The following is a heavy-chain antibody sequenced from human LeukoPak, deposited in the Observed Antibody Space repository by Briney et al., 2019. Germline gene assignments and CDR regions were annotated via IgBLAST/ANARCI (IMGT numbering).Heavy chain of an antibody. Sequence: VASVKVSCKASGGTFSSYAISWVRQAPGQGLEWMGGIIPIFGTANYAQKFQGRVTITTDESTSTAYMELSSLRSEDTAVYYCASSPLRYNWNFAHLNYMDVWGKGTTVTVSS. CDR2: IIPIFGTA. J-gene: IGHJ6*03. D-gene: IGHD1-7*01. V-gene: IGHV1-69*05. CDR3: ASSPLRYNWNFAHLNYMDV. CDR1: GGTFSSYA.